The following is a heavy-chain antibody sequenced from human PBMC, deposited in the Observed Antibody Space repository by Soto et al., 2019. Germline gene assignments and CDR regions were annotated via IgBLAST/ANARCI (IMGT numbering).Heavy chain of an antibody. CDR3: ATAPYVGYELKYYFDY. J-gene: IGHJ4*02. CDR2: IIPIFGTA. Sequence: QVQLVQSGAEVKKPGSSVKVSCKASGGTFSSYAISWVRQAPEQGLEWMGGIIPIFGTANYAQKFQGRVTITADESTSTAYMELSSLRSEDTAVYYCATAPYVGYELKYYFDYWGQGTLVTVSS. D-gene: IGHD5-12*01. CDR1: GGTFSSYA. V-gene: IGHV1-69*01.